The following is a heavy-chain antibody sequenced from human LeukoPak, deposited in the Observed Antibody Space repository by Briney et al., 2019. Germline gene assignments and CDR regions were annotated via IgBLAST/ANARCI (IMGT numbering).Heavy chain of an antibody. CDR1: GSTFSSYS. J-gene: IGHJ3*02. CDR3: ARALLWFGELLRPDDAFDI. D-gene: IGHD3-10*01. CDR2: ISSSSSTI. Sequence: GGSLRLSCAASGSTFSSYSMNWVRQAPGKGLEWVSYISSSSSTIYYADSVKGRFTISRDNAENSLYLQMNSLRAEDTAVYYCARALLWFGELLRPDDAFDIWGQGTMVTVSS. V-gene: IGHV3-48*01.